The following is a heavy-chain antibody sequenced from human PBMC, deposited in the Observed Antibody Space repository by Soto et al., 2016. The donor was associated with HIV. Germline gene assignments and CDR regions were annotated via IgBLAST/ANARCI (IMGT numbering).Heavy chain of an antibody. CDR3: ARDRHYSLSGGPLDY. Sequence: QVQLVESGGDLVKPGGSLRLSCAASGFTFSQYYMSWVRQTPGKGLEWISLIDTSTTYTNYAGSVKGRFTISRNNAKNSLYLQMNSLTAEDTAIYYCARDRHYSLSGGPLDYWGQGTLVTVSS. J-gene: IGHJ4*02. D-gene: IGHD3-10*01. V-gene: IGHV3-11*05. CDR1: GFTFSQYY. CDR2: IDTSTTYT.